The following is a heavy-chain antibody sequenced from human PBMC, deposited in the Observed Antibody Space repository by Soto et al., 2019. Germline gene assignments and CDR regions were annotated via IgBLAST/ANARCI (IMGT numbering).Heavy chain of an antibody. CDR3: AHMGSYFVS. J-gene: IGHJ4*02. Sequence: QITLKESGPTLVKPTQTLTLTCTFSGFSMITSGVALGWIRQPPGKALEWLALIYWDDDKRYSPSLKSRLTIIKDNSKNHVVLTMTNMNPVDTCTYYCAHMGSYFVSWGQGSLVTVTS. CDR1: GFSMITSGVA. V-gene: IGHV2-5*02. D-gene: IGHD1-26*01. CDR2: IYWDDDK.